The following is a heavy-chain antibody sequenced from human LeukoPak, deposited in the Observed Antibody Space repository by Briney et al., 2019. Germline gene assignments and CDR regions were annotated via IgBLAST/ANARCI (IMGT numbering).Heavy chain of an antibody. D-gene: IGHD3-10*01. CDR3: ARSYRDTMVRGEVHYFDY. CDR1: GGSISSSSYY. V-gene: IGHV4-39*01. CDR2: IYYSGST. J-gene: IGHJ4*02. Sequence: PSETLSLTCTVSGGSISSSSYYWGWIRQPPGKGLEWIGSIYYSGSTYYNPSLKSRVTISVDTSKNQFSLKLSSVTAADTAVYYCARSYRDTMVRGEVHYFDYWGQGTLVTVSS.